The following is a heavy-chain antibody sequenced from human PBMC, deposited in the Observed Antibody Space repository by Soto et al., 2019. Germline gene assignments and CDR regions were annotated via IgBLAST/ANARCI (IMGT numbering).Heavy chain of an antibody. CDR3: AKGCGGDCYSPTDY. CDR2: ISGSGGST. D-gene: IGHD2-21*02. CDR1: GFTFSSYA. J-gene: IGHJ4*02. V-gene: IGHV3-23*01. Sequence: EVQLLESGGGLVQPGGSLRLSCAASGFTFSSYAMSWVRQAPGKGLEWFSAISGSGGSTYYADSVKGRFTISRDNSKNTLYLQMNSLRAEDTAVYYCAKGCGGDCYSPTDYWGQGTLVTVSS.